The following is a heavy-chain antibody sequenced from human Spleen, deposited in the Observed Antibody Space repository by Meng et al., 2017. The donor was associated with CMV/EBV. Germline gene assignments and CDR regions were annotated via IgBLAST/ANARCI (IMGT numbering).Heavy chain of an antibody. CDR2: IWYDGSDK. CDR1: GFTFSIYG. CDR3: AKDRYYSGAGSYGMDV. J-gene: IGHJ6*02. D-gene: IGHD3-10*01. Sequence: GGSLILSCAASGFTFSIYGMHWVRQAPGKGLEWVAGIWYDGSDKYYGDSVKGRFSISRDNSKNALYLQMNSLRAEDTAVYYCAKDRYYSGAGSYGMDVWGQGTTVTVSS. V-gene: IGHV3-33*06.